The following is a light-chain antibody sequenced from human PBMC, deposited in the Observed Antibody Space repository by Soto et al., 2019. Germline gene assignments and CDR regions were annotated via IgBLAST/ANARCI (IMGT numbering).Light chain of an antibody. CDR2: DNN. CDR1: SSNIGAGYA. CDR3: QSFDSSLSVVV. V-gene: IGLV1-40*01. J-gene: IGLJ2*01. Sequence: QSVLTQPPSVSGAPGQRITISCTGSSSNIGAGYAVLWYQHLPGTAPKLLIFDNNNRPSGVPDRFSGSKSGTSASLAITGLQAEDGADYYCQSFDSSLSVVVFGGGTKLTVL.